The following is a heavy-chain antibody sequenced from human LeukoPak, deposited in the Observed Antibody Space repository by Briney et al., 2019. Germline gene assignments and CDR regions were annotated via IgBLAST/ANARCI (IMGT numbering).Heavy chain of an antibody. J-gene: IGHJ5*02. V-gene: IGHV3-21*01. CDR2: ISSSSTYI. Sequence: PGGSLRLSCAASGFTFTSYSMNWVRQAPGRGLEWVSSISSSSTYIYYADSVKGRFTISRDNAKNSLYLQMSSLRAEDTAVYYCARDPGAVTTPSNGFDPWGQGTLVTVSS. CDR3: ARDPGAVTTPSNGFDP. D-gene: IGHD4-17*01. CDR1: GFTFTSYS.